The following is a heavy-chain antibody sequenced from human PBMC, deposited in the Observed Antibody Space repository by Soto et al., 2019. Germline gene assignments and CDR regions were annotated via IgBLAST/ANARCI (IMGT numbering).Heavy chain of an antibody. CDR1: GYTFTSYA. V-gene: IGHV1-3*01. Sequence: ASVKFSCKASGYTFTSYAMHWVRQAPGQRLEWMGWINAGNGNTKYSQKFQGRVTITRDTSARTAYMELSSLRSEDTAVYYCARDRDFWSGYYSYGMDVWGEGTKVTVSS. CDR2: INAGNGNT. CDR3: ARDRDFWSGYYSYGMDV. D-gene: IGHD3-3*01. J-gene: IGHJ6*04.